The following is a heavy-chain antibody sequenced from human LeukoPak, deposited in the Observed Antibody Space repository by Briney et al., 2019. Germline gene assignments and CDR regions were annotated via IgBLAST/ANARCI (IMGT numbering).Heavy chain of an antibody. CDR3: ARTLGDPRFDP. J-gene: IGHJ5*02. Sequence: SQTLSLTCTVSGGSISSGHYYWSWIRQPPGKGLEWIGYIFYSGATYYDPSLKSRVTISVDTSKNQFSLKVTSVTAADTAVYFCARTLGDPRFDPWGQGTLVTVSS. D-gene: IGHD3-10*01. CDR1: GGSISSGHYY. V-gene: IGHV4-30-4*08. CDR2: IFYSGAT.